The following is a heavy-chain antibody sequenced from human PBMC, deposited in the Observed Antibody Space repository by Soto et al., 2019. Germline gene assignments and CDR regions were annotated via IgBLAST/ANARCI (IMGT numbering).Heavy chain of an antibody. CDR2: IVPMFGST. J-gene: IGHJ3*02. V-gene: IGHV1-69*01. D-gene: IGHD3-22*01. CDR1: GGTFSRHT. Sequence: QVQLVQSGAEVKKPGSSVKVSCKASGGTFSRHTISWVRQAPGQGLEWMGGIVPMFGSTNYAQKFQGRVTISADESTSTAYMELSSLRSEDTAVFYCARGPKENSRMTTFDIWGQGTMVTVSS. CDR3: ARGPKENSRMTTFDI.